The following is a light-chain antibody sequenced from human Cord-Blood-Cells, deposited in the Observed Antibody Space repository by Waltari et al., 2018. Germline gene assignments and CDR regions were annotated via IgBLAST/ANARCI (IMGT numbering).Light chain of an antibody. CDR1: SSDVGGYNY. CDR3: SSYTSSSTYV. V-gene: IGLV2-14*01. CDR2: EVS. J-gene: IGLJ1*01. Sequence: QSALTQPASVSGSPGQSITISCTGTSSDVGGYNYVSWYQQHPGKAPKLMIYEVSNRPSWVSNRFSGSNSGNTASLTISGLQAEDEADYYCSSYTSSSTYVFGTGTKVTVL.